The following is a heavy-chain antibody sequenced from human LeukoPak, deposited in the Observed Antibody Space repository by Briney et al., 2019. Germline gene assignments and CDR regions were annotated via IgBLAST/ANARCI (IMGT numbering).Heavy chain of an antibody. V-gene: IGHV4-61*02. CDR3: ARDPHYSSTPAYFDY. CDR1: GGSISSGSYY. J-gene: IGHJ4*02. D-gene: IGHD6-13*01. CDR2: IYTSGST. Sequence: SETLSLTCTVSGGSISSGSYYWSWIRQPAGKGLEWIGRIYTSGSTNYNPSLKSRVTMSVDTSKNQFSLKLSSVTAADTAVYYCARDPHYSSTPAYFDYWGQGTLVTVSS.